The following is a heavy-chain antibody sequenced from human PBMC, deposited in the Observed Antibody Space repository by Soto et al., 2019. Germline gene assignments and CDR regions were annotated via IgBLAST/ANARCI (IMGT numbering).Heavy chain of an antibody. CDR2: IWYDGSNK. Sequence: QVQLVESGGGMVQPGRSLRLSCAASGFTFSSYGMHWVRQAPGKGLEWVAVIWYDGSNKYSADSVKGRFTISRDNSQNTLDLQMNSLRAEDTAVYYCARAPRGVIPHHFDSLGQGTLVTVSS. V-gene: IGHV3-33*01. CDR1: GFTFSSYG. D-gene: IGHD3-10*01. J-gene: IGHJ4*02. CDR3: ARAPRGVIPHHFDS.